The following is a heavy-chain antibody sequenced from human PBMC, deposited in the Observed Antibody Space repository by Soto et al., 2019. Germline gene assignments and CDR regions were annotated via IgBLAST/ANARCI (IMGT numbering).Heavy chain of an antibody. CDR1: GFTFSSYA. V-gene: IGHV3-30-3*01. CDR3: ARVRGGNYYGSGSYYRAQSYYFDY. J-gene: IGHJ4*02. CDR2: ISYDGSNK. Sequence: PGGSLRLSCAASGFTFSSYAMHWVRQAPGKGLEWVAVISYDGSNKYCADSVKGRFTISRDNSKNTLYLQMNSLRAEDTAVYYCARVRGGNYYGSGSYYRAQSYYFDYWGQGTLVTVSS. D-gene: IGHD3-10*01.